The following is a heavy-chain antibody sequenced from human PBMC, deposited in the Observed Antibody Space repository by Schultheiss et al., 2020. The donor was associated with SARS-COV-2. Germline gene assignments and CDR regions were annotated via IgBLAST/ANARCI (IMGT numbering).Heavy chain of an antibody. CDR3: AGNPRAFDI. J-gene: IGHJ3*02. V-gene: IGHV3-23*01. CDR2: ISGSGGST. D-gene: IGHD1-14*01. CDR1: GFTFSSYG. Sequence: GESLKISCAASGFTFSSYGMHWVRQAPGKGLEWVSAISGSGGSTYYADSVKGRFTISRDNFKNTLYLQMNSLRAEDTAVYYCAGNPRAFDIWGQGTMVTVSS.